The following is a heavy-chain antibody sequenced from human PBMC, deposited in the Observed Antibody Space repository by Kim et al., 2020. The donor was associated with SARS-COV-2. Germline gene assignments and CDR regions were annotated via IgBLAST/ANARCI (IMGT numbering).Heavy chain of an antibody. CDR2: INHSGST. J-gene: IGHJ6*02. V-gene: IGHV4-34*01. CDR3: ARGGALWFGEEIFYYYGMDV. D-gene: IGHD3-10*01. CDR1: GGSFSGYY. Sequence: SETLSLTCAVYGGSFSGYYWSWIRQPPGKGLEWIGEINHSGSTNYNPSLKSRVTISVDTSKNQFSLKLSSVTAADTAVYYCARGGALWFGEEIFYYYGMDVWGQGTTVTVSS.